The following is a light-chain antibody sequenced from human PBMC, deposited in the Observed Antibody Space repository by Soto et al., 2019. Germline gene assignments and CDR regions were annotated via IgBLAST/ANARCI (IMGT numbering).Light chain of an antibody. Sequence: DIQMTQSPSSLSASVGDRDTITYRASQSISSYLNWYQQKPGKAPKLLIYAASSLQSGVPSRFSGSGSGTDFTFTISSLQPEDIATYYCQQYDNLPLTFGGGTKVDIK. J-gene: IGKJ4*01. CDR1: QSISSY. CDR3: QQYDNLPLT. CDR2: AAS. V-gene: IGKV1-33*01.